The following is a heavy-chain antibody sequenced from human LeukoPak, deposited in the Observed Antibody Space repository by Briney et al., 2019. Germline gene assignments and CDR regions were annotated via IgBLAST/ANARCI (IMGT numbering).Heavy chain of an antibody. D-gene: IGHD3-10*01. CDR3: ARVQIGYYYGSGSYGNAFDI. Sequence: GGSLRLSCAASGFTFDDYGMSWVRQAPGKGLEWVSGINWNGGSTGYADSVKGRFTISRDNAKNSLYLQMNSLRAEDTALYYCARVQIGYYYGSGSYGNAFDIWGQGTMVTVSS. CDR2: INWNGGST. J-gene: IGHJ3*02. CDR1: GFTFDDYG. V-gene: IGHV3-20*04.